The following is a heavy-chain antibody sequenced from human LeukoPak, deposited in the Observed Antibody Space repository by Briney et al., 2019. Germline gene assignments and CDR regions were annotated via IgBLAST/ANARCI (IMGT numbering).Heavy chain of an antibody. Sequence: GGSLRLSCAASGFTFSSYEMNWVRQAPGKGLEWVSYISSSGSTIYYADSVKGRFTISRDNAKNSLYLQTNSLRAEDTAVYYCARVSGDRPVEDVWGQGNTVTVSS. V-gene: IGHV3-48*03. CDR3: ARVSGDRPVEDV. D-gene: IGHD7-27*01. CDR1: GFTFSSYE. J-gene: IGHJ6*02. CDR2: ISSSGSTI.